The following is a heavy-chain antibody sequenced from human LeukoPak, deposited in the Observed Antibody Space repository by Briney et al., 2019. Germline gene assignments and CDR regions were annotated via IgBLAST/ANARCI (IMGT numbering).Heavy chain of an antibody. CDR3: AREAYYYDSSGYYRFFDY. CDR2: IHYSGGT. D-gene: IGHD3-22*01. CDR1: VGSICSGGYY. Sequence: PSETLSLTCTVSVGSICSGGYYWSWIRQPPGKGLEWIGYIHYSGGTYYNPSLKSRVTISVDTSKNQFSLKLSSVTAADTAVYYCAREAYYYDSSGYYRFFDYWGQGTLVTVSS. J-gene: IGHJ4*02. V-gene: IGHV4-31*03.